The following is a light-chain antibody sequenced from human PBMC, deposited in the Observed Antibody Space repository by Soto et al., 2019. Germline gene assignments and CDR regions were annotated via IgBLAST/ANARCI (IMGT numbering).Light chain of an antibody. CDR1: ETVNNY. J-gene: IGKJ2*01. CDR3: LQTSSTPYT. Sequence: DIQMTQSPSSLSASVGDRVTFTCRASETVNNYLNWYQQKPGKAPNLLIYASSTWESGVPYRFSGSGSGTDFTLTISRLEPEDFGTYYCLQTSSTPYTFGQGTKLEIK. CDR2: ASS. V-gene: IGKV1-39*01.